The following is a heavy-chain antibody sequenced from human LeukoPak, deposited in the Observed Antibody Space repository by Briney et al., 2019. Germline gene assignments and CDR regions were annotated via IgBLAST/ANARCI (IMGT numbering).Heavy chain of an antibody. CDR1: GFTFSSYA. D-gene: IGHD6-19*01. CDR3: AKVVVAAKRKAPFDS. J-gene: IGHJ4*02. CDR2: ISGSGGST. Sequence: GGSLRLSCAASGFTFSSYAMSWVRQAPGKGLEWVSAISGSGGSTYYADSVKGRFTISRDNSKNTLYLQMNSLRAEDTAVYSCAKVVVAAKRKAPFDSWGQGTLVTASP. V-gene: IGHV3-23*01.